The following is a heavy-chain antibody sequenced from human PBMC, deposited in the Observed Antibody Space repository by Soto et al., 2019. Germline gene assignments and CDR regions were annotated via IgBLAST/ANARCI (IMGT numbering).Heavy chain of an antibody. V-gene: IGHV3-48*01. Sequence: SGGSLRLSCAASGFTFSSYSMNWVRQAPGKGLEWVSYISSSSSTIYYADSVKGRFTISRDNAKNSLYLQMNSLRAEDTAVYYCARGVVPAGYYYYYYYMDVWGKGTTVTVSS. D-gene: IGHD2-2*01. CDR1: GFTFSSYS. CDR2: ISSSSSTI. J-gene: IGHJ6*03. CDR3: ARGVVPAGYYYYYYYMDV.